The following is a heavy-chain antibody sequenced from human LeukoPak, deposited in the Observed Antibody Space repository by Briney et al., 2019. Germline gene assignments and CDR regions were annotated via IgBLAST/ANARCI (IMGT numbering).Heavy chain of an antibody. D-gene: IGHD2-2*01. V-gene: IGHV4-34*01. CDR1: GGSFSGYY. CDR3: ARYPYCSSTSCYPRSWYFDL. Sequence: PSETLSLTCAVYGGSFSGYYRSWIRQPPGKGLEWIGEINHSGSTNYNPSLKSRVTISVDTSKNQFSLKLSSVTAADTAVYYCARYPYCSSTSCYPRSWYFDLWGRGTLVTVSS. J-gene: IGHJ2*01. CDR2: INHSGST.